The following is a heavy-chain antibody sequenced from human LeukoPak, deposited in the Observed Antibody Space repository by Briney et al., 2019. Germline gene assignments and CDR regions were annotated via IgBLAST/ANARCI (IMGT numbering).Heavy chain of an antibody. CDR3: ARVLPFLEWPTPNWFDP. CDR2: MHPNSGNT. Sequence: ASVKVSCKASGYTFTSYDINWVRQATGQGLEWMGWMHPNSGNTGYAQKFQGRVTMTRNTSISTAYMELSSLRSEDTAVYYCARVLPFLEWPTPNWFDPWGQGTLVTVSS. D-gene: IGHD3-3*01. CDR1: GYTFTSYD. V-gene: IGHV1-8*01. J-gene: IGHJ5*02.